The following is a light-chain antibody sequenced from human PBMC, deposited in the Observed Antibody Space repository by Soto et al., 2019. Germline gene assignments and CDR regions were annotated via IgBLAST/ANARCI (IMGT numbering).Light chain of an antibody. CDR3: QQYGSSPPRT. J-gene: IGKJ2*01. Sequence: EIVLTQSPGTLSLSPGERATLSCRASESVSSSYLAWYQQKPGQAPRLLTYGASSRATGIPDRFSGSGSGTDFTLTISRLEPEDFAVYYCQQYGSSPPRTFGQGTKLEIK. CDR2: GAS. V-gene: IGKV3-20*01. CDR1: ESVSSSY.